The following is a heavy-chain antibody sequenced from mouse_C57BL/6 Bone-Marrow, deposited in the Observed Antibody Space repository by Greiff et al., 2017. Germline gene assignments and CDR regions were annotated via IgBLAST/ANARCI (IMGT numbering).Heavy chain of an antibody. V-gene: IGHV5-4*01. Sequence: EVKLEESGGGLVKPGGSLKLSCAASGFTFSSYAMSWVRQTPEKRLESVATISDGGSYTYYPDNVKGRFTISRDNAKNNLYLQMSHLKSEDTAMYYCARDGVAYWGQGTLVTVSA. CDR3: ARDGVAY. J-gene: IGHJ3*01. CDR1: GFTFSSYA. CDR2: ISDGGSYT.